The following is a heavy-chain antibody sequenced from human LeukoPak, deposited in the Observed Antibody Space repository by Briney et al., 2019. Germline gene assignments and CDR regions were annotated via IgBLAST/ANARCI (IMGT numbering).Heavy chain of an antibody. CDR1: GFSITSGDY. J-gene: IGHJ4*02. D-gene: IGHD1-1*01. CDR2: ISHSGDT. CDR3: ARVGPLAVGTGKRVYSFDY. Sequence: PSETLSLTCDVSGFSITSGDYWGWIRQSPGRGLEWIGRISHSGDTYYIPSLRSRVTMSLDTSRNQFSLDLRSVSAADTAVYFCARVGPLAVGTGKRVYSFDYWGQGTLVNVSS. V-gene: IGHV4-38-2*01.